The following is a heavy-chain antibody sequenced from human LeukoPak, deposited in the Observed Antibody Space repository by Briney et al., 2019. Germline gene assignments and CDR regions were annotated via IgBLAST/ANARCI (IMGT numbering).Heavy chain of an antibody. CDR3: ARRKRGRDCPNGSFYYFDY. CDR2: INHSGST. Sequence: SETLSLTCAVYGGSFSGYYWSWIRQPPGKGLEWIGEINHSGSTNYNPSLKSRVTISVDTSKNQFSLKLSSVTAADTAVYYCARRKRGRDCPNGSFYYFDYWGQGTLVTVSS. J-gene: IGHJ4*02. D-gene: IGHD5-24*01. CDR1: GGSFSGYY. V-gene: IGHV4-34*01.